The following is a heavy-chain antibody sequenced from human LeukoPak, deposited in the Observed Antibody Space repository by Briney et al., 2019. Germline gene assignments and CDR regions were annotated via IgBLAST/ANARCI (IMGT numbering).Heavy chain of an antibody. Sequence: GESLKISCRVSGYTFSDYWIGWVRQLPGKGLDWMGIIYPYNSETRYNPPFQGQVTISVDMSISTTYLQWDSLKAPDTAIYYCATSSVRYWGQGTLVTVSS. CDR2: IYPYNSET. J-gene: IGHJ4*02. D-gene: IGHD3-9*01. CDR1: GYTFSDYW. V-gene: IGHV5-51*01. CDR3: ATSSVRY.